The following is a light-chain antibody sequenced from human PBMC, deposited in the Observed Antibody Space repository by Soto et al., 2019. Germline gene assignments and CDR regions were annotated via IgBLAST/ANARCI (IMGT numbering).Light chain of an antibody. CDR2: DAS. Sequence: DIQMTQSPSTLSASVGDRVSITCRASQSIGTWLAWYQQKPGKAPKLLIYDASSLESGVPSRFSGSGSGTELTLTISSLQPDDFATYSCQQYNSYRRTFGQGTKVEVE. CDR1: QSIGTW. J-gene: IGKJ1*01. V-gene: IGKV1-5*01. CDR3: QQYNSYRRT.